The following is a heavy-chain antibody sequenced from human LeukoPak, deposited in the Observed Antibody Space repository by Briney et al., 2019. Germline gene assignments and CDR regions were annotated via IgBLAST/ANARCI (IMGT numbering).Heavy chain of an antibody. CDR2: IYYSGST. J-gene: IGHJ4*02. V-gene: IGHV4-39*07. CDR3: ARDWRVQYSSSWYNDY. Sequence: SETLSLTCTVSGGSISSSSYYWGWIRQPPGKGLEWIGSIYYSGSTYYNPSLKSRVTISVDTSKNQFSLKLSSVTAADTAVYYCARDWRVQYSSSWYNDYWGQGTLVTVSS. D-gene: IGHD6-13*01. CDR1: GGSISSSSYY.